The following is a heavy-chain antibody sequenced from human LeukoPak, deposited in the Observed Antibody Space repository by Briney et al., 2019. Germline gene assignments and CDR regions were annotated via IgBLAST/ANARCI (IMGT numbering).Heavy chain of an antibody. CDR3: ARDREQQLVDY. D-gene: IGHD6-13*01. J-gene: IGHJ4*02. CDR2: ISGSGGST. Sequence: GGSLRLSCAASGFTFSSYAMSWVRQAPGKGLEWVSAISGSGGSTYYADSVKGRFTISRDNAKNSLYLQMNSLRAEDTAVYYCARDREQQLVDYWGQGTLVTVSS. V-gene: IGHV3-23*01. CDR1: GFTFSSYA.